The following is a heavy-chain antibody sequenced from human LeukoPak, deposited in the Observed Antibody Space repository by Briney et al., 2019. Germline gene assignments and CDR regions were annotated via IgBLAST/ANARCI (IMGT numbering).Heavy chain of an antibody. CDR1: GYTFTSYA. CDR3: ARGVQPASSYYFDY. CDR2: IIPTFGTA. Sequence: ASVKVSCKASGYTFTSYAISWVRQAPGQGLEWMGGIIPTFGTANYAQKFQGRVTITADESTSTAYMELSSLRSEDTAVYYCARGVQPASSYYFDYWGQGTLVTVSS. J-gene: IGHJ4*02. D-gene: IGHD6-6*01. V-gene: IGHV1-69*13.